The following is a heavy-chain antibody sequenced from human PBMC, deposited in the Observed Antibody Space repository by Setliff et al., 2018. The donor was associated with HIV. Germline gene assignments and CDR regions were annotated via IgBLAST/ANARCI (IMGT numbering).Heavy chain of an antibody. V-gene: IGHV4-59*01. CDR2: IYYSGST. Sequence: TWVRQAPGKGLEWIGSIYYSGSTNYNPSLKSRVTISVDTSKNQFSLKLSSVTAADTAVYYCAREEGDAFDIWGQGTMVTVSS. J-gene: IGHJ3*02. CDR3: AREEGDAFDI.